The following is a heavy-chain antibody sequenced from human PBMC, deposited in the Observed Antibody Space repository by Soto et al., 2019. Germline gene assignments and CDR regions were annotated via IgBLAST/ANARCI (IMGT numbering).Heavy chain of an antibody. Sequence: PSETLSLTCTVSGGSISSGGYYWSWIRQHPGKGLEWIGYIYYSGSTYYNPSLKSRVTISVDTSKNQFSLKLSSVTAADTAVYYCARVDPIFCSGGSCVMGRAFDIWGQGTMVTVSS. CDR1: GGSISSGGYY. V-gene: IGHV4-31*03. CDR2: IYYSGST. CDR3: ARVDPIFCSGGSCVMGRAFDI. D-gene: IGHD2-15*01. J-gene: IGHJ3*02.